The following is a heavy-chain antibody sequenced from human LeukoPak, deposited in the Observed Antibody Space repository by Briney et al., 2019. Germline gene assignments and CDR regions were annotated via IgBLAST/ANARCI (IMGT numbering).Heavy chain of an antibody. J-gene: IGHJ4*02. D-gene: IGHD4-23*01. CDR3: ARVQAYGGKGYFDY. CDR2: IYYSGST. Sequence: PSETLSLTCTVSGGSISSYYWSWIRQPPGKGLEWIGYIYYSGSTNYNPSLKSRVTISVDTSKNQFSLKLSSVTAADTAVYYCARVQAYGGKGYFDYWGQGTLVTDSS. CDR1: GGSISSYY. V-gene: IGHV4-59*01.